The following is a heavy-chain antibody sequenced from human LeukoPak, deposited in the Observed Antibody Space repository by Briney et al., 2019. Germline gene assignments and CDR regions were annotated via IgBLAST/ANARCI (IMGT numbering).Heavy chain of an antibody. D-gene: IGHD1-26*01. J-gene: IGHJ3*02. CDR3: ARDEGALADAFDI. V-gene: IGHV3-30-3*01. Sequence: PGRSLRLSCAASGLTFSSYAMHWVRQAPGKGLEWVAVISYDGSNKYYADSVKGRFTISRDNAKNSLYLQMNSLRAEDTAVYYCARDEGALADAFDIWGQGTMVTVSS. CDR1: GLTFSSYA. CDR2: ISYDGSNK.